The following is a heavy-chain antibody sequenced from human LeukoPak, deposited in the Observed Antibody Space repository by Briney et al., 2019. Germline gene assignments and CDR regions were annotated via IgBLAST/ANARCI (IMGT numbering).Heavy chain of an antibody. CDR3: AKDGYCSSTSCYPLIDY. Sequence: GGSLRLSCAASGFTFSSYAMSWVRQAPGKGLEWVSAISGSGGSTYYADSVKGRFTISRDNSKNTLYLQMNSLRAEDTAVYYCAKDGYCSSTSCYPLIDYWGPGTLVTVSS. V-gene: IGHV3-23*01. D-gene: IGHD2-2*01. J-gene: IGHJ4*02. CDR1: GFTFSSYA. CDR2: ISGSGGST.